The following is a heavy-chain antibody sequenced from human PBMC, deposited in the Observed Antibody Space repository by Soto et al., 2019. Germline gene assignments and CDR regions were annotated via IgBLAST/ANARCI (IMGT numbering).Heavy chain of an antibody. Sequence: QLQLQESGSGLLKPSQTLSLTCDVSGGSISSSDYSWCRIRQPPGKGLEWIGYIYHSGSIYYNPSLKSRVTISVDRSKNQFSLKLSSVTAADTAVYCCARVPDYWGQGTLVTVSS. CDR1: GGSISSSDYS. CDR2: IYHSGSI. CDR3: ARVPDY. J-gene: IGHJ4*02. V-gene: IGHV4-30-2*01.